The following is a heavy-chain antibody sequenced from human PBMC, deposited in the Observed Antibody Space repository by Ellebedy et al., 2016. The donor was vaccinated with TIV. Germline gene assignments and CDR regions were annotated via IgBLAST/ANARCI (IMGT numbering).Heavy chain of an antibody. Sequence: SVKVSXKASGGIFSKYAISWVRQAPGQGLGWMGGITPMFGTANYAQKFQGRVTITADQSTSTAYMELSSLRSEDTAMYYCARDCGVDTSGYYFFYWGQGTLVTVSS. CDR2: ITPMFGTA. J-gene: IGHJ4*02. D-gene: IGHD3-22*01. CDR3: ARDCGVDTSGYYFFY. CDR1: GGIFSKYA. V-gene: IGHV1-69*13.